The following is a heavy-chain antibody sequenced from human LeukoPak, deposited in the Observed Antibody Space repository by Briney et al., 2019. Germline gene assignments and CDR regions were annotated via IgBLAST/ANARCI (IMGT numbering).Heavy chain of an antibody. CDR1: GFTFSIYA. V-gene: IGHV3-23*01. J-gene: IGHJ4*02. CDR3: AKDRYGGNSRPGYFDY. Sequence: GGSLRLSCLASGFTFSIYAMDWVRQAPGQGLEWVSAISGSGGSTYYADSVKGRFTISRDNSKNTLYLQMNSLRAEDTAVYYCAKDRYGGNSRPGYFDYWGQGTLVTVSS. CDR2: ISGSGGST. D-gene: IGHD4-23*01.